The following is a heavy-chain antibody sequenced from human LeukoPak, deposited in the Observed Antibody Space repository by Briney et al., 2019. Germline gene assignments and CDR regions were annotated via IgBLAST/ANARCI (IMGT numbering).Heavy chain of an antibody. J-gene: IGHJ3*02. Sequence: PGGSLRLSCAASGFNSGNYWMSWVRQAPGQRLEWLANIKQDGIETYYLDSVKGRFTISRDSARNSVYLQMNSLRADETAVYFCARFIASPVPDAFDIWGQGTLVTVSS. D-gene: IGHD5/OR15-5a*01. V-gene: IGHV3-7*01. CDR1: GFNSGNYW. CDR3: ARFIASPVPDAFDI. CDR2: IKQDGIET.